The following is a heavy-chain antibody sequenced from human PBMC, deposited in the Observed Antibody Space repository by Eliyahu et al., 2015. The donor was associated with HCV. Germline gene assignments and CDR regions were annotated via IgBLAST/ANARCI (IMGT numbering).Heavy chain of an antibody. Sequence: QVHLQESGPGLVKPSETLSLTCSVSGDSVRSGTSSWNWXRRPPGXGXXWIGYVYXGGSTNYNPSLKSRVTISADTSKNQFSLKLSXVTAADTAVYYCARSSPKFGDNAAFDIWGQGTXVTVSS. CDR3: ARSSPKFGDNAAFDI. D-gene: IGHD3-3*01. J-gene: IGHJ3*02. V-gene: IGHV4-61*01. CDR2: VYXGGST. CDR1: GDSVRSGTSS.